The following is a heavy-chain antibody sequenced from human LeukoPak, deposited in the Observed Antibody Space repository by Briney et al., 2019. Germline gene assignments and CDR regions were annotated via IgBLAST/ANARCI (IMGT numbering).Heavy chain of an antibody. CDR1: GGSISSYY. V-gene: IGHV4-59*01. CDR3: ARDYYGSARFDP. Sequence: SETLSLTCTVSGGSISSYYWSWIRQPPGKGLEWIGYIYYSGSTNYNPSLKSRVTISVDTSKNQFSLKLSSVIAADTAVYYCARDYYGSARFDPWGQGTLVTVSS. CDR2: IYYSGST. D-gene: IGHD3-10*01. J-gene: IGHJ5*02.